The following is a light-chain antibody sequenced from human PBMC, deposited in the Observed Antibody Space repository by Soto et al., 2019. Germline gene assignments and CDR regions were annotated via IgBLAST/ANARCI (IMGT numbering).Light chain of an antibody. V-gene: IGLV2-14*01. Sequence: QSALTQPASVSGSPGQSITISCTGTSSDVGGFLYVSWFQQHPSKAPKLIIYAVTNRPSGISDRFSGSKSGNTASLTISGLQAEDEADYYCSSYSSSSTLVVFGGGTKLTVL. CDR1: SSDVGGFLY. CDR3: SSYSSSSTLVV. CDR2: AVT. J-gene: IGLJ2*01.